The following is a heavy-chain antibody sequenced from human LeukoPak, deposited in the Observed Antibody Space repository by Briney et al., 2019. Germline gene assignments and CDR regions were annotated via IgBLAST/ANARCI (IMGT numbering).Heavy chain of an antibody. CDR3: ARDRTVVVPAAIPYNWFDP. CDR1: GFTFSSYS. Sequence: PGGSLRLSCAASGFTFSSYSMNWVRQAPGKGLEWVSYISSSSSTIYYADSVKGRFTISRDNAKNSPYLQMNSLRAEDTAVYYCARDRTVVVPAAIPYNWFDPWGQGALVTVSS. CDR2: ISSSSSTI. J-gene: IGHJ5*02. D-gene: IGHD2-2*01. V-gene: IGHV3-48*04.